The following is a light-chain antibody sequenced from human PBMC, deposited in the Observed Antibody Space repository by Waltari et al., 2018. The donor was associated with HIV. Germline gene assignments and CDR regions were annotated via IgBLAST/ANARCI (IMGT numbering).Light chain of an antibody. V-gene: IGLV2-23*01. Sequence: QSALTQPASVSGSPGPSIPIPCTGTSSDVRRYNLFSWYQQHPGKAPKLMIYEGSKRPSGVSNRFSGSKSGNTASLTISGLQAEDEADYYCCSYAGSSTLEVFGGGTKLTVL. CDR2: EGS. J-gene: IGLJ2*01. CDR1: SSDVRRYNL. CDR3: CSYAGSSTLEV.